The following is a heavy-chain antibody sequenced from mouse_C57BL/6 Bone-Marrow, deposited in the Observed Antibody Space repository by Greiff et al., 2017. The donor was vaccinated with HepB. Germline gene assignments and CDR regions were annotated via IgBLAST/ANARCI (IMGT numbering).Heavy chain of an antibody. CDR2: IDPETGGT. D-gene: IGHD2-3*01. CDR1: GYTFTDYE. CDR3: RRWLLLF. Sequence: VQRVESGAELVRPGASVTLSCKASGYTFTDYEMHWVKQTPVHGLEWIGAIDPETGGTAYNQKFKGKAILTADKSSSTAYMELRSLTSEDSAVYYCRRWLLLFWCQGTTLTVSS. V-gene: IGHV1-15*01. J-gene: IGHJ2*01.